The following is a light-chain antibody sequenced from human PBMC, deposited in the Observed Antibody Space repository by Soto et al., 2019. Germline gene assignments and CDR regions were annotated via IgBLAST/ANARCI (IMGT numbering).Light chain of an antibody. J-gene: IGKJ1*01. CDR2: GAS. CDR1: QTVTSRN. Sequence: EIVLTQSPGTLSLSPGERATLSCRASQTVTSRNLAWYQQKPGQAPRLLIYGASRRATGIPDRFSGSGSGTDFTLTISRLEPEDCAVFYCQQYDSSPRTFGQGTKVEIK. V-gene: IGKV3-20*01. CDR3: QQYDSSPRT.